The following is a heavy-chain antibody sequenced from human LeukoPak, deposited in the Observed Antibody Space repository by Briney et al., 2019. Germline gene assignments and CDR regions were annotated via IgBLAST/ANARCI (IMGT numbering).Heavy chain of an antibody. CDR2: ISSNGGST. J-gene: IGHJ5*02. V-gene: IGHV3-64D*06. CDR1: GFNFSNYA. Sequence: PGGSLRLSCSASGFNFSNYAMYWVRQAPGKGLEYVSAISSNGGSTYYADSVKGRFTISRDNSKNTLYLQMSSLRAEDTAVYYCVKAGHTVMANWFDPWGQGTLVTVSS. CDR3: VKAGHTVMANWFDP. D-gene: IGHD5-18*01.